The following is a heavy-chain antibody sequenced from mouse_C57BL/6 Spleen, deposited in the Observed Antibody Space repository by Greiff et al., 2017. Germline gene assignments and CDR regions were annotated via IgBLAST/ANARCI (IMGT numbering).Heavy chain of an antibody. CDR2: IAPETGGT. CDR3: TRSGGYDYDAAWFAY. D-gene: IGHD2-4*01. CDR1: GYTFTDYE. Sequence: VKLMESGAELVRPGASVTLSCKASGYTFTDYEMHWVKQTPVPVLEWIGAIAPETGGTAYNQKFKGKAILTADKSSSTAYMELRSLTSEDSAVYYCTRSGGYDYDAAWFAYWGQGTLVTVSA. V-gene: IGHV1-15*01. J-gene: IGHJ3*01.